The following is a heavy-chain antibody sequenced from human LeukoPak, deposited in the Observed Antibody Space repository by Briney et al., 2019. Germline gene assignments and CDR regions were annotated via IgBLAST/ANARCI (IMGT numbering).Heavy chain of an antibody. CDR2: IYYSGST. D-gene: IGHD2-15*01. Sequence: SETLSLTCTVSGGSISSYYWSWIRQPPGKGLEWIGYIYYSGSTYYNPSLKSRVTISVDTSKNQFSLNLSSVTAADTAVYYCARDAGFIAGYCSSGNCPFEYWGQGTLVTVSS. J-gene: IGHJ4*02. V-gene: IGHV4-59*01. CDR3: ARDAGFIAGYCSSGNCPFEY. CDR1: GGSISSYY.